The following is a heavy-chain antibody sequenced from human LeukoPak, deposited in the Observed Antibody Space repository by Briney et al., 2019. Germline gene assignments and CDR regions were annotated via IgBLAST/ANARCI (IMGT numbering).Heavy chain of an antibody. CDR3: VRVLGDRTFDY. Sequence: PGGSLRFSCAASGFTFSDRYMDWVRQAPGKGLEWVGRIRNKANRYTTEYAASVKGRLTISRDDSKNSLYLQMNSLKTEDTAVYYCVRVLGDRTFDYWGQGTLVTVSS. CDR2: IRNKANRYTT. D-gene: IGHD1-14*01. CDR1: GFTFSDRY. J-gene: IGHJ4*02. V-gene: IGHV3-72*01.